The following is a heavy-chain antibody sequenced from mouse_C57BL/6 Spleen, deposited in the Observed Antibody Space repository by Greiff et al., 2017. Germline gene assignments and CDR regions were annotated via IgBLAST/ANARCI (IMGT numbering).Heavy chain of an antibody. Sequence: EVKLQESGPGLVKPSQSLSLTCSVTGYSITSGYYWNWIRQFPGNKLEWMGYISYDGSNNYNPSLKNRISITRDTSKNQFFLKLNSVTTEDTATYYCASNYYGSRIGFAYWGQGTLSLSLQ. CDR1: GYSITSGYY. CDR2: ISYDGSN. CDR3: ASNYYGSRIGFAY. V-gene: IGHV3-6*01. J-gene: IGHJ3*01. D-gene: IGHD1-1*01.